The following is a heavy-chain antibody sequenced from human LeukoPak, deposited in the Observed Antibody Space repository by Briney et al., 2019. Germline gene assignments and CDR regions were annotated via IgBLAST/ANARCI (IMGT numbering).Heavy chain of an antibody. CDR2: INPNTAGT. Sequence: ASVKVSCKASGYTFTGYYLHRVRQAPGQGLEWMGWINPNTAGTNYAQKFLGGVTLTWDTSISTAYMELNRLTSDDTAVYYCATSAGDYRAGHYYYMGVWGKGTSVTVSS. J-gene: IGHJ6*03. V-gene: IGHV1-2*02. CDR3: ATSAGDYRAGHYYYMGV. CDR1: GYTFTGYY. D-gene: IGHD4-11*01.